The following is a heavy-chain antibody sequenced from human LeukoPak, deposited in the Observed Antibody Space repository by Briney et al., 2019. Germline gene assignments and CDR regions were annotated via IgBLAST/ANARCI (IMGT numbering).Heavy chain of an antibody. J-gene: IGHJ5*02. Sequence: SETLSLTCTVSGGSISSYYWSWIRQPPGKGLEWIGYIYYSGSTNYNPSLKSRVTISVDTSKNQFSLKLSSVTAADTAVYYYARGGSGYANTWFDPWGQGTLVTVSS. V-gene: IGHV4-59*01. CDR1: GGSISSYY. D-gene: IGHD5-12*01. CDR3: ARGGSGYANTWFDP. CDR2: IYYSGST.